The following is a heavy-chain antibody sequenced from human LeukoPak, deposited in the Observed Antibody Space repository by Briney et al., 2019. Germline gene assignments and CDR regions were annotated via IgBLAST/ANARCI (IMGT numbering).Heavy chain of an antibody. V-gene: IGHV3-30*02. J-gene: IGHJ4*02. D-gene: IGHD1-14*01. Sequence: GGSLRLSCAASGFTFSSYGMHWVRQAPGKGQEWVAFIRYDGSNKYYADSVKGRFTISRDNSKNTLYLQMNSLRAEDTAVYYCAKDPDPPGNYFDYWGQGTLVTVSS. CDR3: AKDPDPPGNYFDY. CDR1: GFTFSSYG. CDR2: IRYDGSNK.